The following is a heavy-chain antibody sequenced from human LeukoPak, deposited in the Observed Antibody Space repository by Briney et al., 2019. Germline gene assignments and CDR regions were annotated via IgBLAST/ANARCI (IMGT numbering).Heavy chain of an antibody. D-gene: IGHD6-25*01. V-gene: IGHV4-39*01. Sequence: SETLSLTCAVSGASISGSGYYWGWIRQPPGKGLEWIGNIYYSGSTYYNASLQSRVTISIDTSKNQFSLRLNSVTAADTAMYYCAKSGGSGLDYWGQGTLVTVSS. J-gene: IGHJ4*02. CDR2: IYYSGST. CDR3: AKSGGSGLDY. CDR1: GASISGSGYY.